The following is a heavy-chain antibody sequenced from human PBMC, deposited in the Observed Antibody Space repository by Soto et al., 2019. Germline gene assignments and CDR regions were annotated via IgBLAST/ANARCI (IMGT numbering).Heavy chain of an antibody. J-gene: IGHJ4*02. CDR2: IIPIFGTA. V-gene: IGHV1-69*13. Sequence: SVKVSCKASGGTFSSYAISWVRQAPGKGLEWMGGIIPIFGTANYAQKFQGRVTITADESTSTAYMELSSLRSEDTAVYYCERDNYDSRCRFDYWGQGTLVTVSS. CDR1: GGTFSSYA. D-gene: IGHD3-22*01. CDR3: ERDNYDSRCRFDY.